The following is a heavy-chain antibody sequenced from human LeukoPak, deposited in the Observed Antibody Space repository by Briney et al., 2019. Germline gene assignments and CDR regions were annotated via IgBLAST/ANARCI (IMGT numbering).Heavy chain of an antibody. CDR3: ARHHSSWYIFDY. D-gene: IGHD6-13*01. V-gene: IGHV4-39*01. CDR2: IYYSGST. J-gene: IGHJ4*02. Sequence: PSETLSLTCTVSGGSISSGSYYWSWIRQPAGNGLEWIGSIYYSGSTYYNPSLKSRVTISVDTSKNQFSLKLSSVTAADTAVYYCARHHSSWYIFDYWGQGTLVTVSS. CDR1: GGSISSGSYY.